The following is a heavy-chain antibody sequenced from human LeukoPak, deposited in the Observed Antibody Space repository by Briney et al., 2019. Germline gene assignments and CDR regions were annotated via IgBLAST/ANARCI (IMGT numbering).Heavy chain of an antibody. CDR3: ARARSGLLDY. CDR2: ISSTSSTM. Sequence: GGSLRLSCAASGFTFSSYSMNWVRQAPGKGLEWVSYISSTSSTMYYSDSVKGRFTISRDNAKNSLYLQMNSLRDEDTAVYYCARARSGLLDYWGQGTLVTVSS. J-gene: IGHJ4*02. CDR1: GFTFSSYS. D-gene: IGHD3-16*01. V-gene: IGHV3-48*02.